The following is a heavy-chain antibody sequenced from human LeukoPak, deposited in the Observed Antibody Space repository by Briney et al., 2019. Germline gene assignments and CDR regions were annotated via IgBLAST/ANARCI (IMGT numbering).Heavy chain of an antibody. CDR2: IYHSGST. CDR3: ARVTVRYGYYYGMDV. D-gene: IGHD4-11*01. J-gene: IGHJ6*02. CDR1: GGSISSGGYS. V-gene: IGHV4-30-2*01. Sequence: SETLSLTCAVSGGSISSGGYSWSWIRQPPGKGLEWIGYIYHSGSTYYNPSHKSRVTISVDRSKNQFSLKLSSVTAADTAVYYCARVTVRYGYYYGMDVWGQGTTVTVSS.